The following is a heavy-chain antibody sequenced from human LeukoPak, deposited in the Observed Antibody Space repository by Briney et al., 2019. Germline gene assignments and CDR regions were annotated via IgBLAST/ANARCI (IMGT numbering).Heavy chain of an antibody. Sequence: SVKVSCKASGGTFSSYAISWVRQAPGQGLEWMGRIIPFLGIANYAQKFQGRVMITADKSTSTAYMELSRLRSDDTAVYYCARASPEWQFDYWGQGTLVTVSS. D-gene: IGHD2-8*01. V-gene: IGHV1-69*04. CDR1: GGTFSSYA. CDR2: IIPFLGIA. CDR3: ARASPEWQFDY. J-gene: IGHJ4*02.